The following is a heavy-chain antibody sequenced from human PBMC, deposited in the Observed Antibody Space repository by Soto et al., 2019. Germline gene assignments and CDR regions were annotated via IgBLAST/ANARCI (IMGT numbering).Heavy chain of an antibody. D-gene: IGHD6-25*01. CDR2: ISYDGSNK. Sequence: GGSLRLSCAASGFTFSGYGMHWVRQAPGKGLEWVAVISYDGSNKYYADSVKGRFTISRDNSKNTLYLQMNSLRAEDTAVYYSAKDSSDYYYYGMDVWGQGTTVTVSS. CDR3: AKDSSDYYYYGMDV. J-gene: IGHJ6*02. V-gene: IGHV3-30*18. CDR1: GFTFSGYG.